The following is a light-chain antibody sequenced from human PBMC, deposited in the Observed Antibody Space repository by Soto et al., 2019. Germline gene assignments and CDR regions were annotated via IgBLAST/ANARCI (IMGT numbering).Light chain of an antibody. V-gene: IGKV3-11*01. Sequence: EIVLTQSPATLSLSPGERATLSCRASQSVSSYLAWYQQNPGQAPRLLIYEASNRATGIPARFSGSGSGTDFTLTISSLEPEDFAVYYCQQRSNWPLTFGGGTQVEIK. CDR3: QQRSNWPLT. CDR2: EAS. CDR1: QSVSSY. J-gene: IGKJ4*01.